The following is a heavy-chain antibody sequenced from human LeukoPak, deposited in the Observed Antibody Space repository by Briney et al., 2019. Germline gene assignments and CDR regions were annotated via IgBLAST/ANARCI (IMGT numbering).Heavy chain of an antibody. CDR3: ARTKASFGPYYFDS. V-gene: IGHV3-53*04. CDR2: IYSGGRT. Sequence: GGSLPFSGAASGFSVSTTYMSWVRQAPGKGLEWVSVIYSGGRTFYADSVKGRFTMSRHTSNDTLCLQMNSLRVEDTAVYYCARTKASFGPYYFDSWGQG. CDR1: GFSVSTTY. J-gene: IGHJ4*02. D-gene: IGHD3-3*01.